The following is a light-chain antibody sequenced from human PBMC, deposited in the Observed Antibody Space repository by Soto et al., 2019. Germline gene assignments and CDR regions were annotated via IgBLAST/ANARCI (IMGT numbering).Light chain of an antibody. V-gene: IGKV3-15*01. CDR3: QQYDNLPLT. CDR2: GAS. Sequence: EIVMTQSPGTLSVSPGERATLSCRASQTVSRHLAWYQQKPGQAPRLLIFGASTRATGIPDRFSGSGSGTDFTLTISSLQSEDFAVYFCQQYDNLPLTFGPGTKVDIK. J-gene: IGKJ3*01. CDR1: QTVSRH.